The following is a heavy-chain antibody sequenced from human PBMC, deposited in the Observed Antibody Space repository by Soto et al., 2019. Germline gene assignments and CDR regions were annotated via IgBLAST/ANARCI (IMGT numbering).Heavy chain of an antibody. CDR1: GGTFSSYA. CDR2: IIPIFGTA. V-gene: IGHV1-69*01. CDR3: ASPPPHYDYVWGSYRSFDY. J-gene: IGHJ4*02. D-gene: IGHD3-16*02. Sequence: QVQLVQSGAEVKKPGSSVKVSCKASGGTFSSYAISWVRQAPGQGLEWMGGIIPIFGTANYAQKFQGRVTITADESTSTAYMGLSSLRSEDTAVYYCASPPPHYDYVWGSYRSFDYWGQGTLVTVSS.